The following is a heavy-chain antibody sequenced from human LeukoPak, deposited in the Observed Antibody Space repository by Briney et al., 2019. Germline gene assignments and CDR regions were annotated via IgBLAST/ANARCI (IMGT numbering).Heavy chain of an antibody. V-gene: IGHV1-46*01. CDR3: ARAPEYNSSSFDY. CDR2: ISPSGGST. Sequence: ASVMGSCKASGYTFTSYYMHWVRQAPRQGLEWMGIISPSGGSTSYAQKFQGRVTMTRDTSTSTVYMELSTLRSEDTAVYYCARAPEYNSSSFDYWGQGTLVTVSS. D-gene: IGHD6-6*01. CDR1: GYTFTSYY. J-gene: IGHJ4*02.